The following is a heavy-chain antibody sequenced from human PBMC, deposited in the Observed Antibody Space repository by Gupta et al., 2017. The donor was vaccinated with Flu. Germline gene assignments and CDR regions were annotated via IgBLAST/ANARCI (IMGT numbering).Heavy chain of an antibody. Sequence: EVLLVESVGGLVQPGGSLRLSCTASGFDFNSYEMSWVRQAPGRGLEWVAFISSSAVTYYTDPVRGRFTISRDNANNLLYLQMSSLRGEDTAVYYCARGHWDNWGQGTLVTVSS. CDR1: GFDFNSYE. CDR2: ISSSAVT. J-gene: IGHJ4*02. V-gene: IGHV3-48*03. CDR3: ARGHWDN.